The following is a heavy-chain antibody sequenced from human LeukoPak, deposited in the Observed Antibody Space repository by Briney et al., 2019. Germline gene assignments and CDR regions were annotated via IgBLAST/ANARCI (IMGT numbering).Heavy chain of an antibody. D-gene: IGHD3-22*01. J-gene: IGHJ4*02. Sequence: ASVKVSCKASGYTFTGYYMHWVRQAPGQGLEWMGWINPNSGGTNYAQKFQGRVTMTRDTSINTVYMEVRSLRSDDTAVYYCARPYDYYESSGRLDYWGQGTLVTVSS. CDR3: ARPYDYYESSGRLDY. V-gene: IGHV1-2*02. CDR1: GYTFTGYY. CDR2: INPNSGGT.